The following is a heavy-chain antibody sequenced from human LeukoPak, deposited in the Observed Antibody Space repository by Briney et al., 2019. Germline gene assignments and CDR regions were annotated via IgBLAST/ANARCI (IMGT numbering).Heavy chain of an antibody. Sequence: ASVKVSCKASGYIFTNYGINWVRQAPGQGLEWMGWISAYNGNTNYAQQLLGRVTLTTDTSASTAYMELRSLRSDDTAVYYCARRLTDSSGYYPYYYYGMDVWGQGTTVTVSS. J-gene: IGHJ6*02. CDR1: GYIFTNYG. CDR3: ARRLTDSSGYYPYYYYGMDV. CDR2: ISAYNGNT. D-gene: IGHD3-22*01. V-gene: IGHV1-18*01.